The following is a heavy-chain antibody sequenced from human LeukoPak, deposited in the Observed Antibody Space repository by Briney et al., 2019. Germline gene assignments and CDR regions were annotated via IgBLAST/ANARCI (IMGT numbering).Heavy chain of an antibody. Sequence: GESLKISCKGSGHSFTTYWIGWIRQMPGKGLEWMGIIYPGDSNTRYSPSFQGQVTISADKSISTAYLQWSSLKASDTAMYYCARRGYSYGYGFDYWGQGTLVTVSS. CDR3: ARRGYSYGYGFDY. D-gene: IGHD5-18*01. CDR1: GHSFTTYW. V-gene: IGHV5-51*01. CDR2: IYPGDSNT. J-gene: IGHJ4*02.